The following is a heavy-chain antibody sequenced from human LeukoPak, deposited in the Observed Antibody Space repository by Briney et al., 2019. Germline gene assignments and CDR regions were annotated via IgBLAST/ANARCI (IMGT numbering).Heavy chain of an antibody. CDR3: AKAALRSGSYSTADY. J-gene: IGHJ4*02. Sequence: GGSLRLSCAASGFTFSTYGMHWVRQAPGKGLEWVAVIWYDGSNKYYADSVKGRFTISRDNSKNTLYLQMNSLRVEDTAVYYCAKAALRSGSYSTADYWGQGTLVTVSS. D-gene: IGHD1-26*01. CDR2: IWYDGSNK. V-gene: IGHV3-33*06. CDR1: GFTFSTYG.